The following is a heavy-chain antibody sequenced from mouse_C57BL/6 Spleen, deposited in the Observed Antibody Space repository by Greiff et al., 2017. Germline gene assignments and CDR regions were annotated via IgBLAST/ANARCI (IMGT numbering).Heavy chain of an antibody. CDR3: ARSTLYYGSSYRYFDV. Sequence: VQVVESGPELVKPGASVKISCKASGYAFSSSWMNWVKQRPGKGLAWIGRIYPGDGDTNYNGKFKGKATLTADKSSSTAYMQLSSLTSEDSAVYFCARSTLYYGSSYRYFDVWGTGTTVTVSS. V-gene: IGHV1-82*01. J-gene: IGHJ1*03. CDR2: IYPGDGDT. CDR1: GYAFSSSW. D-gene: IGHD1-1*01.